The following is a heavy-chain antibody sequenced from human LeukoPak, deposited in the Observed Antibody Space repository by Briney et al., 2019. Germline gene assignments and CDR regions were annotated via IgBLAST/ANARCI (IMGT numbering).Heavy chain of an antibody. D-gene: IGHD5-18*01. Sequence: PSETLSLTCTVSGGSISSYYWSWIRQPPGKGLEWIGYIYYSGSTNYNPSLKSRVTISADTSKNQISLKLSSVTAADTAVYYCARLRGYSYAGDYWGQGSLVTVSS. V-gene: IGHV4-59*12. CDR3: ARLRGYSYAGDY. CDR2: IYYSGST. CDR1: GGSISSYY. J-gene: IGHJ4*02.